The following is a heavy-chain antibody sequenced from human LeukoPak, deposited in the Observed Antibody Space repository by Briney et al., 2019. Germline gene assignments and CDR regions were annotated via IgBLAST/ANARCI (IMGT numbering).Heavy chain of an antibody. CDR1: GVSINSSNSY. J-gene: IGHJ4*02. D-gene: IGHD3/OR15-3a*01. V-gene: IGHV4-39*01. CDR2: IYYTGNT. Sequence: SETLSLTCTVSGVSINSSNSYWGWIRQPPGKGLEWIGGIYYTGNTYYNASLKSRVTISIDTSKNQISLRLTSVAATDTAMYYCARQTGSGLFTLPGGQGTLVTVSS. CDR3: ARQTGSGLFTLP.